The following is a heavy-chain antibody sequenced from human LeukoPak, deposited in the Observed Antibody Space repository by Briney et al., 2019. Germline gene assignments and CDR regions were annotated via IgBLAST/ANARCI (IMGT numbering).Heavy chain of an antibody. Sequence: GSLRLSCAASGFTFSNYWMNWVRQAPGKGLEWVANIKHDGSEKYYVDSVKGRFTISRDNAKNSLYLQMNSLRAEDTAVYYCARENLITIFGVVTVSFDPWGQGTLVTVSS. CDR1: GFTFSNYW. CDR3: ARENLITIFGVVTVSFDP. D-gene: IGHD3-3*01. V-gene: IGHV3-7*01. CDR2: IKHDGSEK. J-gene: IGHJ5*02.